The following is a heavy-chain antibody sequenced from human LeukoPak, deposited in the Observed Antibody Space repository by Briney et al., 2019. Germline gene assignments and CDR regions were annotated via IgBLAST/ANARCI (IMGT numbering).Heavy chain of an antibody. CDR1: GFTFSNCW. Sequence: GGSLRLSCAASGFTFSNCWMTWVRQAPGKGLEWVADIDQSGGAMNYVDSVKGRFTISRDNAKNSLYLQMNSLRAEDAAVYYCARLLGSSSYYDSWGQGALVTVSP. CDR2: IDQSGGAM. CDR3: ARLLGSSSYYDS. D-gene: IGHD6-19*01. J-gene: IGHJ4*02. V-gene: IGHV3-7*05.